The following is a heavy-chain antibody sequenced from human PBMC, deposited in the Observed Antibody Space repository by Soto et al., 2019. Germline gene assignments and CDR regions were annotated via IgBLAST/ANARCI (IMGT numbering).Heavy chain of an antibody. CDR2: VKSKTAGGTT. CDR1: GFTFVNAW. D-gene: IGHD3-22*01. CDR3: ARSAAVIVGYAFET. V-gene: IGHV3-15*07. J-gene: IGHJ3*02. Sequence: GGSLRLSCAASGFTFVNAWINWFRQAPGKGLEWVGRVKSKTAGGTTDFAATVKGRFAISRDNSRNTLYLQMNSLRVEDTAVYFCARSAAVIVGYAFETWGPGTMVTVSS.